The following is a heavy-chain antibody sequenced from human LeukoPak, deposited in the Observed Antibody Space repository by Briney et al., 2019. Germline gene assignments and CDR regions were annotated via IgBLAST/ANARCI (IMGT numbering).Heavy chain of an antibody. CDR1: GFPFSGYA. CDR3: ARHRGPSLHSSGYFDY. D-gene: IGHD3-22*01. CDR2: MSHDGTNK. Sequence: GGSLRLSCAASGFPFSGYAMHWVRQAPGKGLEWVAVMSHDGTNKYYADSVKGRFTISRDNSENTLYLQMDSLRTEDTAVYYCARHRGPSLHSSGYFDYWGQGTLVTVSS. V-gene: IGHV3-30-3*01. J-gene: IGHJ4*02.